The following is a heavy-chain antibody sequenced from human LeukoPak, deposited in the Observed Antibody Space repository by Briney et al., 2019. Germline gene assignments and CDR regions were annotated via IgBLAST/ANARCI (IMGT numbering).Heavy chain of an antibody. CDR1: GGSFSGYY. V-gene: IGHV4-34*01. CDR2: INHSGST. CDR3: ARAPVIDSGYDY. D-gene: IGHD5-12*01. J-gene: IGHJ4*02. Sequence: SETLSLTCAVYGGSFSGYYWSWIRQPPGKGLEWIGEINHSGSTNYNPSLKSRVTISVDTSKNQFSLKLSSVTAAGTAVYYCARAPVIDSGYDYWGQGTLVTVSS.